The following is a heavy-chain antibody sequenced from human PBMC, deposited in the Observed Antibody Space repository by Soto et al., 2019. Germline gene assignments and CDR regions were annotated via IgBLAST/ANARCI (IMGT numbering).Heavy chain of an antibody. Sequence: GGSLRLSCAASGFTFRNYNINWVRQAPGKGLEWVSHISIGGTTIDYAVSVEGRFTISRDNAENSLYLQMNSLGAEDTSVYSCARDIASAGVVLDYWGKGTPVTVSS. D-gene: IGHD6-13*01. CDR1: GFTFRNYN. CDR2: ISIGGTTI. J-gene: IGHJ4*02. V-gene: IGHV3-48*01. CDR3: ARDIASAGVVLDY.